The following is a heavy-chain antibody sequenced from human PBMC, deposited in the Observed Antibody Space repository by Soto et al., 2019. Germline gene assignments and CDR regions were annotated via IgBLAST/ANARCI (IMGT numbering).Heavy chain of an antibody. CDR3: VKNSGWLHY. Sequence: PGGSLRLSCAASGFTFSNYGMHWVRQAPGKGLEWVAVIWYDGSNKYYADSVKGRFTISRDNSKNTLYLQMESLGADDTAVYYRVKNSGWLHYWGQGALVTVYS. CDR1: GFTFSNYG. V-gene: IGHV3-33*06. J-gene: IGHJ4*02. D-gene: IGHD3-10*01. CDR2: IWYDGSNK.